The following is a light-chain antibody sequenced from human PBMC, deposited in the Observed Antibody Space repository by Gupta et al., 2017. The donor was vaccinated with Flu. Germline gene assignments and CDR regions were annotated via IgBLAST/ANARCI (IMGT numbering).Light chain of an antibody. CDR2: EDN. J-gene: IGLJ2*01. V-gene: IGLV2-8*01. Sequence: VTITCTGTNGGVGGYNYVCWHRHHPGQAPIILIFEDNKRHSGVPDRFSGSKSGTTASLTVTRLQAEDAADYYCHSDAGNSNCLVFGGGTKLTVL. CDR3: HSDAGNSNCLV. CDR1: NGGVGGYNY.